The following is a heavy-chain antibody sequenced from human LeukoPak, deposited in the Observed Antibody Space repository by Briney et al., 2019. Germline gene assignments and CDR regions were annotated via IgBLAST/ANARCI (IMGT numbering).Heavy chain of an antibody. D-gene: IGHD6-19*01. Sequence: SETLSLTCTVSGGSISSYCWSWIRQPPGKGLEWIGYIYYSGSTNYNPSLKSRVTISVDTSKNQFSLKLSSVTAADTAVYYCARHVSGWYYYGMDVWGQGTTVTVSS. J-gene: IGHJ6*02. CDR1: GGSISSYC. CDR2: IYYSGST. CDR3: ARHVSGWYYYGMDV. V-gene: IGHV4-59*08.